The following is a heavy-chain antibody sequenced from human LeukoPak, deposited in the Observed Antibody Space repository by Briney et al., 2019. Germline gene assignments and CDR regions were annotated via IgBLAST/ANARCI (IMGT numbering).Heavy chain of an antibody. Sequence: PSETLSLACTVSGGTISSYYWSWIRQPPGKGLEWIGYIYYSGSTNYNPSLKSRVTISVDTSKSQFSLNLTSVTAADTALYYCASGGYWGQGTLVTVSS. V-gene: IGHV4-59*12. CDR3: ASGGY. CDR2: IYYSGST. CDR1: GGTISSYY. J-gene: IGHJ4*02. D-gene: IGHD3-16*01.